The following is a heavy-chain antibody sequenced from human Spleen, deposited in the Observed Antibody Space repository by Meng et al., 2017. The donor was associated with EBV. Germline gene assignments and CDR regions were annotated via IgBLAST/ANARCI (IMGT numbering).Heavy chain of an antibody. D-gene: IGHD5-24*01. V-gene: IGHV4-39*07. Sequence: RHEPGPGLLRTSETCSSPCTVFVGSTSSSSYSWGWIRQPPGEGLEWIGSIYYSGSTYYNPSLKSRVTISVDTSKNQFSLKLSSVTAADTAVYYCARVEMATIGYWGQGTLVTVSS. J-gene: IGHJ4*02. CDR2: IYYSGST. CDR3: ARVEMATIGY. CDR1: VGSTSSSSYS.